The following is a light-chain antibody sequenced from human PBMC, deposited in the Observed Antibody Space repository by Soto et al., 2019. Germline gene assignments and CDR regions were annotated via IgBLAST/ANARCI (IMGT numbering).Light chain of an antibody. CDR3: QHYGNSPPYT. V-gene: IGKV3-20*01. Sequence: EIVLTRSPGTLSLSPGERATLSCRASQSVSSNSLAWYQQKPGQGPRLLIYGASGRATGIPDRFSGSGSGTDFTLTISRLEPEDFAVYYCQHYGNSPPYTFGQGTNLEIK. J-gene: IGKJ2*01. CDR2: GAS. CDR1: QSVSSNS.